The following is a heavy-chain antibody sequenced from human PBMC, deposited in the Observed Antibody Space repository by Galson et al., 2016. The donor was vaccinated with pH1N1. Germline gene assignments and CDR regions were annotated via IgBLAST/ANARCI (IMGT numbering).Heavy chain of an antibody. V-gene: IGHV1-24*01. D-gene: IGHD3-3*01. CDR1: GYTLTELS. Sequence: SVKVSCKVSGYTLTELSMHWVRQAPGIGLEWMGGFDPEDGETIYAQKFQGRVTMTEDTSTDTAYMELSSLRSEDTAVYYCATEIFGGDAFDIWGQGTMVTVSS. CDR2: FDPEDGET. J-gene: IGHJ3*02. CDR3: ATEIFGGDAFDI.